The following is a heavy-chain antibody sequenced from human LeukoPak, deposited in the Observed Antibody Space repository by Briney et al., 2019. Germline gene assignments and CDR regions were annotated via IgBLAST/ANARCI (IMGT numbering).Heavy chain of an antibody. J-gene: IGHJ3*02. CDR3: ARPSIVGATRGAFDI. CDR2: IYYSGST. D-gene: IGHD1-26*01. Sequence: SETLSLTCTVYGGSISSSSYYWVWIRQPPGKGLEWIGSIYYSGSTYYNPSLKSRVTISVHTSKNHFSLKLSSVTAADTAVYYYARPSIVGATRGAFDIWGQGTMVTVSS. V-gene: IGHV4-39*01. CDR1: GGSISSSSYY.